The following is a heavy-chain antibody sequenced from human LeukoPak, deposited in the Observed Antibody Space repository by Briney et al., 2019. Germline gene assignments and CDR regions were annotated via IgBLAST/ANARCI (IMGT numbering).Heavy chain of an antibody. CDR3: ASAFVTDPYYYYGMDV. D-gene: IGHD1-20*01. Sequence: SETLSLTCTVSGGSISSYYWSWIRQPPGKGLEWIGYIYYSGSTNYNPSLKSRVTISVDTSKNQFSLKLNSVTAADTAVYYCASAFVTDPYYYYGMDVWGQGTTVTVSS. CDR1: GGSISSYY. V-gene: IGHV4-59*01. CDR2: IYYSGST. J-gene: IGHJ6*02.